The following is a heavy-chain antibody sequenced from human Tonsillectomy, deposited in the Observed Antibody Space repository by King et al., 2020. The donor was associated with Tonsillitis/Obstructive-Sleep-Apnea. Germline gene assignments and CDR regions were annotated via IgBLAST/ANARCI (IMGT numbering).Heavy chain of an antibody. J-gene: IGHJ6*03. CDR1: GFSLSNARMG. V-gene: IGHV2-26*01. CDR3: ARIPTQEYYDFWSGPGAPYYYMDV. Sequence: TLKESGPVLVKPTETLTLTCTVSGFSLSNARMGVSWIRQPPGKALEWLAHIFSNDEKSYSTSLKSRLTISKDTSKSQVVLTMTNMDPVDTATYYCARIPTQEYYDFWSGPGAPYYYMDVWGKGTTVTVSS. D-gene: IGHD3-3*01. CDR2: IFSNDEK.